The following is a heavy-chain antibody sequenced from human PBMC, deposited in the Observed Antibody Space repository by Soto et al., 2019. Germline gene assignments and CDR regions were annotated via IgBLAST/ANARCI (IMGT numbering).Heavy chain of an antibody. V-gene: IGHV2-5*02. CDR2: IYWDDDK. D-gene: IGHD6-13*01. CDR3: AHYSSTSSFDY. Sequence: SGPTLVNPTQTFTLGCTFSGFSLSTSGMGVGWIRQPPGKALEWLALIYWDDDKRYSPSPKSRLTITKDTSKNQVVLTMTNMDPVDTATYYCAHYSSTSSFDYWGQGTLVTVSS. CDR1: GFSLSTSGMG. J-gene: IGHJ4*02.